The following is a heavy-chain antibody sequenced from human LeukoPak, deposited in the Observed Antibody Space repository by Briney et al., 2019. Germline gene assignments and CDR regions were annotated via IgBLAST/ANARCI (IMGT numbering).Heavy chain of an antibody. Sequence: PGGSLRLSCAASGFPFSSYEMNWVRQVPGKGLEWVSYISSSGSTIYYADSVKGRFTISRDNAKNSLYLQMNSLRAEDTAVYYCAELGITMIGGVWGKGTTVTISS. V-gene: IGHV3-48*03. CDR2: ISSSGSTI. J-gene: IGHJ6*04. CDR3: AELGITMIGGV. D-gene: IGHD3-10*02. CDR1: GFPFSSYE.